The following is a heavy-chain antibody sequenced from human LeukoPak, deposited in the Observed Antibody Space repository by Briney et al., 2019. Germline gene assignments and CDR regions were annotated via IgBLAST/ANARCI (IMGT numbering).Heavy chain of an antibody. Sequence: ASVKVSCKASGYTFTSYYMHWVRQAPGQGLEWMGIINPSGGSTSYAQKFQGRVTMTRDTSTSTVYMELSSLRSEDTAVYYCARGSAVDTAMVTYYYYGMDVWGQGTTVTVSS. CDR2: INPSGGST. V-gene: IGHV1-46*01. D-gene: IGHD5-18*01. J-gene: IGHJ6*02. CDR1: GYTFTSYY. CDR3: ARGSAVDTAMVTYYYYGMDV.